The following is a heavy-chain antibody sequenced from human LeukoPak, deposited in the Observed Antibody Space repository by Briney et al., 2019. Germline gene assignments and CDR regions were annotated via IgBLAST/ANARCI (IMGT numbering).Heavy chain of an antibody. J-gene: IGHJ4*02. CDR1: GGSISSSSYY. Sequence: SETLSLTCTVSGGSISSSSYYWGWIRQPPGKGLEWIGSIYYSGSTNYSPSLKSRVSFSMDKSKNQFSLKLTSVTAADTAVYCCARGPHPAVAGPCDYWGQGTLVTVSS. CDR2: IYYSGST. CDR3: ARGPHPAVAGPCDY. D-gene: IGHD6-19*01. V-gene: IGHV4-39*07.